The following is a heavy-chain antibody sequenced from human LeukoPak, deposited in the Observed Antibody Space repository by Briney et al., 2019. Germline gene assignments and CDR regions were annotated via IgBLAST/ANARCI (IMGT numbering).Heavy chain of an antibody. CDR1: GFPFSNYG. D-gene: IGHD6-19*01. CDR3: AKERGAFSAYDY. V-gene: IGHV3-30*18. J-gene: IGHJ4*02. Sequence: PGGSLRLSCAASGFPFSNYGMHWVRQGPGKGLEWVAVISPDGSGKFYADAVKGRFTISRDNSMNTLFLQMNSLRGEDTALYYCAKERGAFSAYDYWGQGTLVTVSS. CDR2: ISPDGSGK.